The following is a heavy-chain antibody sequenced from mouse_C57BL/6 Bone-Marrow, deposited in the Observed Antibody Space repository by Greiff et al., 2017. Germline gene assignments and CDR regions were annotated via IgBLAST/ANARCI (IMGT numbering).Heavy chain of an antibody. D-gene: IGHD2-1*01. J-gene: IGHJ3*01. CDR1: GYSFTGYY. CDR2: INPSTGGT. Sequence: EVQLQQSGPELVKPGASVKISCKASGYSFTGYYMNWVKQSPEKSLEWIGEINPSTGGTTYNQKFKAKATLTVDKSSSTAYMQLKSLTSEDSAVYYCAREYYGNSPWFAYWGQGTLVTVSA. CDR3: AREYYGNSPWFAY. V-gene: IGHV1-42*01.